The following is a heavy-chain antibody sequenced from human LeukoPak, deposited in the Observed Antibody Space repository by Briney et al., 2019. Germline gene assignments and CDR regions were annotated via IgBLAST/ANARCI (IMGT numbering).Heavy chain of an antibody. Sequence: SETLSLTCTVSGGSISSYYWSRIRQPPGKGLEWIGYIYYSGSTNYNPSLKSRVTISVDTSKNQFSLKLSSVTAADTAVYYCARHSTAMVKDWGQGTLVTVSS. J-gene: IGHJ4*02. CDR2: IYYSGST. CDR3: ARHSTAMVKD. D-gene: IGHD5-18*01. V-gene: IGHV4-59*08. CDR1: GGSISSYY.